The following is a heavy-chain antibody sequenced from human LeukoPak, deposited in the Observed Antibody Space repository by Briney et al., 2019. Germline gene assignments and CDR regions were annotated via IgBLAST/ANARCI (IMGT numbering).Heavy chain of an antibody. J-gene: IGHJ3*02. Sequence: SEPLSLTCAVSGGSISSGGYSWSWIRQPPGKGLEWIGYIYHSGSTYYNPSLKSRVTVSVDRSKNQFSLKLSSVTAADTAVYYCARTSIAARRANAFDIWGQGTMVTVSS. D-gene: IGHD6-6*01. CDR3: ARTSIAARRANAFDI. V-gene: IGHV4-30-2*01. CDR1: GGSISSGGYS. CDR2: IYHSGST.